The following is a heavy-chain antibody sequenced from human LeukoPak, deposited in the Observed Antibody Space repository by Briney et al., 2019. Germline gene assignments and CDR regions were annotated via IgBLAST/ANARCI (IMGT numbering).Heavy chain of an antibody. CDR3: ARLRVPAANDYGMDV. Sequence: PSETLSLTCTVSGGSISSYYWSWIRQPPGKGLEWIGYIYYSGSTNYNPSLKSRVTISVDTSKNQFSLKLSSVTAADTAVYYCARLRVPAANDYGMDVWGQGTTVTVSS. CDR1: GGSISSYY. CDR2: IYYSGST. V-gene: IGHV4-59*08. D-gene: IGHD2-2*01. J-gene: IGHJ6*02.